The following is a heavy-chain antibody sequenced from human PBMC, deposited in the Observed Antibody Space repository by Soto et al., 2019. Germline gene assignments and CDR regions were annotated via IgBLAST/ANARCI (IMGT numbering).Heavy chain of an antibody. J-gene: IGHJ6*02. D-gene: IGHD6-19*01. V-gene: IGHV3-74*01. CDR2: INSDGSST. Sequence: EVQLVESGGGLVQPGGSLRLSCAASGFTFSSYWMHWVRQAPGKGLVWVSRINSDGSSTSYADSVKGRFTISRDNAKNTLYLQMNSLRAEDTAVYYCARLIAEAGKDNYYYYGMDVWGQGTTVTVSS. CDR3: ARLIAEAGKDNYYYYGMDV. CDR1: GFTFSSYW.